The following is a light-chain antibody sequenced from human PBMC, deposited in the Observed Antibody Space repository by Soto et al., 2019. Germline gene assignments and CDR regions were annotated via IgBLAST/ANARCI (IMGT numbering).Light chain of an antibody. J-gene: IGLJ2*01. V-gene: IGLV1-44*01. CDR1: SSNIGRNT. CDR3: AAWDDSLNGPV. CDR2: SND. Sequence: QSVLTQPPSASGTPGQGVTISCSGSSSNIGRNTVNWYHHLPGTAPKLLIYSNDQRPSGVPDRFSGSKSGTSASLAISGLQSEDEADYYCAAWDDSLNGPVFGGGTKLTVL.